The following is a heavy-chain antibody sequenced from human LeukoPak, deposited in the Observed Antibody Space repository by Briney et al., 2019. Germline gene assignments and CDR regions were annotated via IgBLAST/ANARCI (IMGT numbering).Heavy chain of an antibody. V-gene: IGHV4-61*01. CDR2: THYSGTT. Sequence: TSETLSLTCTVSGGSISSSTYYWSWIRQPPGKGLEWIGYTHYSGTTNYNPSLKSRVTISIDTSKSQFSLKLSSVSAADTAVYYCATGLYGDGGYWGQVILVTVSS. CDR1: GGSISSSTYY. J-gene: IGHJ4*02. CDR3: ATGLYGDGGY. D-gene: IGHD3-10*02.